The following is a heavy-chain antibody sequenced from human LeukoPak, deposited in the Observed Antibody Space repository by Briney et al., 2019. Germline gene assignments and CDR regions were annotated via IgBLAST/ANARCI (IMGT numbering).Heavy chain of an antibody. Sequence: ASVKVSCKASGYTFTGHCMHWVRQAPGQGLEWMGRIDINSGGTTFAQHFQGRVTLTRDTSISTGYMELSGLTSDDTAVYYCATNRIGSSFDYWGQGTLVSVSS. V-gene: IGHV1-2*02. CDR3: ATNRIGSSFDY. CDR2: IDINSGGT. CDR1: GYTFTGHC. D-gene: IGHD6-19*01. J-gene: IGHJ4*02.